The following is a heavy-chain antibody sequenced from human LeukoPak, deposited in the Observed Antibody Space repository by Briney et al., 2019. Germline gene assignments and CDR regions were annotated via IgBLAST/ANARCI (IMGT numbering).Heavy chain of an antibody. J-gene: IGHJ6*03. Sequence: PSETLSLTCTVSGGSISSYYWSWVRQPPGKGLEWVRYIYYSGSTKYNPSHKSRVTISVDTSKNQCSLKLSSVTAAETAVYYCARLGYCSGGSCYAHAPYYDYYYMDVWGKGTTVTVSS. D-gene: IGHD2-15*01. CDR3: ARLGYCSGGSCYAHAPYYDYYYMDV. V-gene: IGHV4-59*01. CDR2: IYYSGST. CDR1: GGSISSYY.